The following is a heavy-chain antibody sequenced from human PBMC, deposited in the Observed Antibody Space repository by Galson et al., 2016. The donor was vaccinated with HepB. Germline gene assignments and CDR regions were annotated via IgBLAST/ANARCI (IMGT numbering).Heavy chain of an antibody. CDR2: IYWDDDK. D-gene: IGHD3-3*01. V-gene: IGHV2-5*02. Sequence: PALVQPTQTLALTCTFSGFSLSSTEVAVGWIRQSPGKALEWLALIYWDDDKSYRPSLENRLTITKDTSKNQLVLTMTNMDPMDTATYYCAHSQYGNSNCYYTSGFDCWGPGTLVTVSS. CDR1: GFSLSSTEVA. J-gene: IGHJ4*02. CDR3: AHSQYGNSNCYYTSGFDC.